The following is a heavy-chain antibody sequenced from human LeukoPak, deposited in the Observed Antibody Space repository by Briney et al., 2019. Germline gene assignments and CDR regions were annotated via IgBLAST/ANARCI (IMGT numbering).Heavy chain of an antibody. CDR2: IKSKTDDGTT. J-gene: IGHJ3*02. V-gene: IGHV3-15*01. Sequence: PGGSLRLSCAASGFSFRSAWMSWVRQAPGKGLEWVGRIKSKTDDGTTDYAAPVKGRFSISRDDSKNTLYLQMNRLITEDTAVYYCATADFWSGYYRDAFDIWGQGTMVTVSS. CDR1: GFSFRSAW. D-gene: IGHD3-3*01. CDR3: ATADFWSGYYRDAFDI.